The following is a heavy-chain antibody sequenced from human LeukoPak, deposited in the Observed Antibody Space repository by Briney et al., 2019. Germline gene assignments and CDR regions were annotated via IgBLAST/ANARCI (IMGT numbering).Heavy chain of an antibody. CDR2: INPSGGST. Sequence: ASVKVSCKASGYTFTSYYMHWVRQAPGQGLEWMGIINPSGGSTSYAQKFQGRVTMTRDTSTSTVYMELSSLRSEDTAVYYCARDVNERWLQFGLGYWGQETLVTVSS. V-gene: IGHV1-46*01. D-gene: IGHD5-24*01. CDR3: ARDVNERWLQFGLGY. CDR1: GYTFTSYY. J-gene: IGHJ4*02.